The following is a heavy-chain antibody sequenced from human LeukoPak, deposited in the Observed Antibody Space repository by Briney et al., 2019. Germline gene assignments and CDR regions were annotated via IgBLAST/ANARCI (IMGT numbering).Heavy chain of an antibody. V-gene: IGHV4-59*12. J-gene: IGHJ2*01. CDR2: IYYTGST. CDR1: GGSISSYY. CDR3: ARDPVWYFDL. Sequence: SETLSLTCTVSGGSISSYYWSCIRQPPGKGLEWIAYIYYTGSTNYNPSLKSRVTISIDTSKNQFSLKLSSVTAADTAVYYCARDPVWYFDLWGRGTLVTVSS.